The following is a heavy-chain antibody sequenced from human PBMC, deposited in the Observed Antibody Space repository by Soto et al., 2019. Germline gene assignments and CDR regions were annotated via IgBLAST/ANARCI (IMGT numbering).Heavy chain of an antibody. CDR3: ARGDREDTAVVIGVRPGEYGVDV. CDR1: GFTFSNYA. CDR2: ISYNGGNR. D-gene: IGHD2-15*01. J-gene: IGHJ6*02. Sequence: QVQLVESGGGVVQPGRSLRLSCAASGFTFSNYAMHWVRQAPGKGLEFVAVISYNGGNRFYRDYVKGRFTISRDNSKNTVHLQIESLRYEDAAVYYCARGDREDTAVVIGVRPGEYGVDVWGQGTTVTVSS. V-gene: IGHV3-30*04.